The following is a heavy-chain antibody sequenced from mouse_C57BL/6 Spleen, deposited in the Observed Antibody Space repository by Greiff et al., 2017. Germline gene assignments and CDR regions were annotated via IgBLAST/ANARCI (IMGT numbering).Heavy chain of an antibody. CDR2: ISGGGGNT. V-gene: IGHV5-9*01. J-gene: IGHJ2*01. CDR3: ARRSTKEGYFDY. CDR1: GFTFSSYT. D-gene: IGHD1-1*01. Sequence: EVHLVESGGGLVKPGGSLKLSCAASGFTFSSYTMSWVRQTPEKRLEWVATISGGGGNTYYPDSVKGRFTISRDNAKNTLYLQMSSLRSEDTALYYCARRSTKEGYFDYWGQGTTLTVSS.